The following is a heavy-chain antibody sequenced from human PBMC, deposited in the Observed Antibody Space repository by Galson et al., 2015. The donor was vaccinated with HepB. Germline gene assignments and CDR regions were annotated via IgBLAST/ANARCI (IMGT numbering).Heavy chain of an antibody. CDR3: AKDIVVVPAAIVYYYYGMDV. V-gene: IGHV3-30*18. Sequence: SLRLSCAASGFTFSRYGMHWVRQAPGKGLEWVAVISYDGSNKYYADSVKGRFTISRDNSKNTLYLQMNSLRAEDTAVYYCAKDIVVVPAAIVYYYYGMDVWGQGTTVTVSS. J-gene: IGHJ6*02. CDR1: GFTFSRYG. CDR2: ISYDGSNK. D-gene: IGHD2-2*01.